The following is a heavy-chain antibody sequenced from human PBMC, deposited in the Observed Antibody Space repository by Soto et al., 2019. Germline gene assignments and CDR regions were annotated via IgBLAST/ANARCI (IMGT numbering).Heavy chain of an antibody. Sequence: QVQLQESGPGLVKPSQTLSLTCSVSGGSITSGGFYWSWIRQHPEKGLEWIAYIFHSGSTDFNPSLKGRIIISADTSKNQFSLKLTSVTAADTAVYYCVRGGIAGNWFDPWGPGTLVTVSS. D-gene: IGHD6-13*01. CDR2: IFHSGST. CDR3: VRGGIAGNWFDP. J-gene: IGHJ5*02. V-gene: IGHV4-31*03. CDR1: GGSITSGGFY.